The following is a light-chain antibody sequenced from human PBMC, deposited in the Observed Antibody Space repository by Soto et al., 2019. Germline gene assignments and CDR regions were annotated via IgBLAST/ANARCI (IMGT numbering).Light chain of an antibody. Sequence: EVVMTQSPATLSLSPGESATLSCRASQTVRSNLAWFQWKPGQAPRLLIHTGSTRATCLPARFSGGGSGTEFTLTISSLQSEDFGIYYCQQYNNWPWTFGQGTKVEIK. CDR1: QTVRSN. CDR3: QQYNNWPWT. V-gene: IGKV3-15*01. J-gene: IGKJ1*01. CDR2: TGS.